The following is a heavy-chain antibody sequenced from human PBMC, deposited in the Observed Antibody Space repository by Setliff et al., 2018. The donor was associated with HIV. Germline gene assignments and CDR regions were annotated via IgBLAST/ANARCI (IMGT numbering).Heavy chain of an antibody. J-gene: IGHJ5*02. CDR2: IYYSGST. V-gene: IGHV4-39*02. Sequence: SETLSLTCTVSGGSISSSSYYWGWIRQPPGTGLEGIGSIYYSGSTDYNPSLKSRVTISVDKSKNQFSLKLSSVTAADTAVYYCARDRHYYGLGSYGPWGPGTLVTVSS. CDR3: ARDRHYYGLGSYGP. CDR1: GGSISSSSYY. D-gene: IGHD3-10*01.